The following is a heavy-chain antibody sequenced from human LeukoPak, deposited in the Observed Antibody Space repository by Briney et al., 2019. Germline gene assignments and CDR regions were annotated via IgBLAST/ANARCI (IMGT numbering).Heavy chain of an antibody. CDR1: GGTFSSYA. CDR3: ANPHYDKHP. CDR2: IIPIFGTA. V-gene: IGHV1-69*13. D-gene: IGHD3-22*01. J-gene: IGHJ5*02. Sequence: VASVKVSCKASGGTFSSYAISWVRQAPGQGLEWMGGIIPIFGTANYAQKFQSRVTITADESTSTAYMELSSLRSEDTAVYYCANPHYDKHPWGQGTLVTVSS.